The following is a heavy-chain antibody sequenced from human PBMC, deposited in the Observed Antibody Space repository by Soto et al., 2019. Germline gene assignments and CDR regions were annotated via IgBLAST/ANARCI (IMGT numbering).Heavy chain of an antibody. D-gene: IGHD6-13*01. Sequence: PGGSLRLAWAAAGFTFSSYGMHWVRQAPGKGLEWVALIWYDGSKKYYAASVKGRFTVSRDNSKNTLSLQMSSLRADDTAVYYCARADGSSWYVEYWGQGILVTVSS. CDR1: GFTFSSYG. CDR2: IWYDGSKK. V-gene: IGHV3-33*01. CDR3: ARADGSSWYVEY. J-gene: IGHJ4*02.